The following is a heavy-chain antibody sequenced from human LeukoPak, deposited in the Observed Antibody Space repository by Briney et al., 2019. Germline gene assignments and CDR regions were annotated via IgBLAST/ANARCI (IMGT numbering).Heavy chain of an antibody. J-gene: IGHJ3*02. CDR1: GFTSDDYA. D-gene: IGHD6-13*01. Sequence: GRSLRLSCAASGFTSDDYAMHWVRQAPGKGLEWVSGISWNSGSIGYADSVKGRFTISRDNAKNSLYLQMNSLRAEDTALYYCAKDLPGYPYAFDIWGQGTMVTVSS. CDR3: AKDLPGYPYAFDI. V-gene: IGHV3-9*02. CDR2: ISWNSGSI.